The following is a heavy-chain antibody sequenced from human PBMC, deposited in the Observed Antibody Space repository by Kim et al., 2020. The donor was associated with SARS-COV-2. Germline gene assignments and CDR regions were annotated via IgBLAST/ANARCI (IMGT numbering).Heavy chain of an antibody. CDR3: AKLIPDSGWSFDL. CDR2: IGDDGREK. CDR1: GFTFSDFA. Sequence: GGSLRLSCAASGFTFSDFAMNWVRQAPGKGLEWVSTIGDDGREKYYAGSAKGRFTISRDNSKNTLFLQMNSLRVDDTAVYFCAKLIPDSGWSFDLWGLGTLVSVS. D-gene: IGHD6-19*01. V-gene: IGHV3-23*01. J-gene: IGHJ4*02.